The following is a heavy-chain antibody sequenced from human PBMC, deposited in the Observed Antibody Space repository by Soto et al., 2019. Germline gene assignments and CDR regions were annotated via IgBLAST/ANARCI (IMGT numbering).Heavy chain of an antibody. CDR1: GFTFSSYA. V-gene: IGHV3-30-3*01. D-gene: IGHD5-18*01. J-gene: IGHJ6*02. CDR2: ISYDGSNK. CDR3: ARDEGFSGTAMEYKPALYYYYYGMDV. Sequence: GGSLRLSCAASGFTFSSYAMHWVRQAPGKGLEWVAVISYDGSNKYYADSVKGRFTISRDNSKNTLYLQMNSLRAEDTAVYYCARDEGFSGTAMEYKPALYYYYYGMDVWGQGTTVTVSS.